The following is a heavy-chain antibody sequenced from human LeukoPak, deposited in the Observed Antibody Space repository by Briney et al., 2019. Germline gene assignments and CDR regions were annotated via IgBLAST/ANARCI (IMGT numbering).Heavy chain of an antibody. CDR1: RGTFSSYA. V-gene: IGHV1-69*13. CDR3: PRGYCGGDCHLDY. J-gene: IGHJ4*02. Sequence: SVKVSCKASRGTFSSYAISWVRQAPGQGLEWMGGIIPIFGTANYAHKFQGRVTITADESTSTAYMALSSLRSEDTAVYYCPRGYCGGDCHLDYWGQGTLVTVSS. D-gene: IGHD2-21*01. CDR2: IIPIFGTA.